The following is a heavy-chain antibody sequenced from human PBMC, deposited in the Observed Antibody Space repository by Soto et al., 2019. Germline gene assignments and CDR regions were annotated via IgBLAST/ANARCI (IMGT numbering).Heavy chain of an antibody. CDR3: ARAGHDYGGYYYGMDV. J-gene: IGHJ6*02. CDR2: IWYDGSNK. CDR1: GFTFSSYG. V-gene: IGHV3-33*01. Sequence: GGSLRLSCAASGFTFSSYGMHWVRQAPGKGLEWVAVIWYDGSNKYYADSVKGRFTISRDNSKNTLYLQMNSLRAEDTAVYYCARAGHDYGGYYYGMDVWGQGTTVTVSS. D-gene: IGHD4-17*01.